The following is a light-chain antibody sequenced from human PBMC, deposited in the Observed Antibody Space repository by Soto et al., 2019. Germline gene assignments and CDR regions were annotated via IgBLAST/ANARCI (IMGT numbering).Light chain of an antibody. Sequence: EIVMTQSPCTLSLSPGERATLSCRVSQSVSSTYLAWYQQKPGQAPRLLIYGASTRATGIPARFSGSGSGTEFTLTISSLQSEDFAVYYCQQYNNWPPITFGQGTLLAIK. CDR1: QSVSSTY. J-gene: IGKJ5*01. V-gene: IGKV3-15*01. CDR3: QQYNNWPPIT. CDR2: GAS.